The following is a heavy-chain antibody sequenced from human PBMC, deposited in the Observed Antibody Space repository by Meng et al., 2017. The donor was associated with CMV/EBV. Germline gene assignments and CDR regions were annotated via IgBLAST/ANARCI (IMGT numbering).Heavy chain of an antibody. Sequence: GESLKISCAASGFTFSSYEMNWVRQAPGKGLEWVSYISSSGDTAYYADSVRGRFTISRDNARNSLFLQMNSLRAEDTAVYYCARVQCYDSSGYPCYWGQGTLVTVSS. D-gene: IGHD3-22*01. J-gene: IGHJ4*02. V-gene: IGHV3-48*03. CDR2: ISSSGDTA. CDR3: ARVQCYDSSGYPCY. CDR1: GFTFSSYE.